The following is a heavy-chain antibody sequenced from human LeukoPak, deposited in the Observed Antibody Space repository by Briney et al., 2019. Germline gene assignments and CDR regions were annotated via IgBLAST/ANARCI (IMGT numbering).Heavy chain of an antibody. J-gene: IGHJ4*02. V-gene: IGHV3-9*01. Sequence: HTGGSLRLSCAASGFTFDDYAMHWVRQAPGKGLEWVSGISWNSGSIGYADSVKGRFTISRDNAKNSLYLQMNSLRAEDTALYYCAKVGAAAGVHWGQGTLVTVST. CDR1: GFTFDDYA. CDR2: ISWNSGSI. CDR3: AKVGAAAGVH. D-gene: IGHD6-13*01.